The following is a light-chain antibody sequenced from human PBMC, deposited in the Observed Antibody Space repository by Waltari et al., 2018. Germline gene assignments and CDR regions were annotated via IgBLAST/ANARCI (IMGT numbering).Light chain of an antibody. V-gene: IGKV3-15*01. CDR3: QQYNNWLRYT. CDR1: QSISTK. Sequence: EIVMTQSPDTVSVSPGARATLSGRASQSISTKLAWYQQKPGQAPRLLIYDASTRATGVPARFSGSGSGTEFNLTITNLQSEDFVLYYCQQYNNWLRYTFGQGTKLEIK. J-gene: IGKJ2*01. CDR2: DAS.